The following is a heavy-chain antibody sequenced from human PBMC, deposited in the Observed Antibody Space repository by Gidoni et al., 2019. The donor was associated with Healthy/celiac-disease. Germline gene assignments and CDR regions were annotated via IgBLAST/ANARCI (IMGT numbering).Heavy chain of an antibody. V-gene: IGHV4-39*07. D-gene: IGHD5-18*01. CDR2: IYYSGST. CDR1: GGSISSSRYY. J-gene: IGHJ4*02. Sequence: QLQLQESGPGLVKPSETLSLTCTVSGGSISSSRYYWGWSRQPPGKGLEWIGSIYYSGSTYYNPSLKSRVTISVDTSKNQFSLKLSSVTAADTAVYYCARDCTRGYSYGNKAFDYWGQGTLVTVSS. CDR3: ARDCTRGYSYGNKAFDY.